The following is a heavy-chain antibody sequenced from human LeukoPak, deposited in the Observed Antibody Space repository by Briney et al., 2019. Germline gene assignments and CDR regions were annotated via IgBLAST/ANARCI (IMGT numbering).Heavy chain of an antibody. Sequence: SQTLSLTCTVSSASISSGSYYWSWIRQPAGKGLEWIGRIYSSGSINYNPSLKSRVTISVDTSKNQFSLKLSSVTAADTAVYYCARDRGSSVVAFWFDPWGPGTLVTVSS. CDR2: IYSSGSI. J-gene: IGHJ5*02. CDR1: SASISSGSYY. CDR3: ARDRGSSVVAFWFDP. V-gene: IGHV4-61*02. D-gene: IGHD6-6*01.